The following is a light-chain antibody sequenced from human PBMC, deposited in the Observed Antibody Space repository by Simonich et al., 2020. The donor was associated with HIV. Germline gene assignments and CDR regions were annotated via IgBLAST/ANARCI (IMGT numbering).Light chain of an antibody. J-gene: IGLJ3*02. V-gene: IGLV6-57*03. CDR1: SGSIASNY. CDR2: EDN. CDR3: QSYDSNNHWV. Sequence: NFMLTQPHSVSESPGKTVTISCSRSSGSIASNYVQWYQQRPGSAPTTVIYEDNQRPSGVPDRFSGSIDSSSNSAPLTISGLKTEDEADYYCQSYDSNNHWVFGGGTKVTVL.